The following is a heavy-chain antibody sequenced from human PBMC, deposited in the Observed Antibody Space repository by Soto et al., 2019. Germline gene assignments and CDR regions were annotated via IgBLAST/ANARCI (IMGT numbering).Heavy chain of an antibody. Sequence: SETLSLTCTVSGGSLREFGHFWTWIRQRPGRGLEWIGYSTYTGVTYYSPSLQSRISISVDTSKNQFSLTLNSVTAADTAVYSCEKASGGHPLNRFDPWGHGTLVTVSS. J-gene: IGHJ5*02. CDR2: STYTGVT. V-gene: IGHV4-31*03. CDR3: EKASGGHPLNRFDP. D-gene: IGHD3-10*01. CDR1: GGSLREFGHF.